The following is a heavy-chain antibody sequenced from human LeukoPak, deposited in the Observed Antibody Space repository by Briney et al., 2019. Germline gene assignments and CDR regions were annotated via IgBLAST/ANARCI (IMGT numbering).Heavy chain of an antibody. V-gene: IGHV3-48*03. CDR2: SSGSDTTI. CDR3: TTLGYHLDS. D-gene: IGHD3-22*01. Sequence: GGSLRLSCAATGFAFSAYEMNWVRQAPGKGLEWVAYSSGSDTTIYYADSVKGRFVISRDNARSSLYLQMNSLRAKDTALYYCTTLGYHLDSWGQGTLVTVSS. J-gene: IGHJ4*02. CDR1: GFAFSAYE.